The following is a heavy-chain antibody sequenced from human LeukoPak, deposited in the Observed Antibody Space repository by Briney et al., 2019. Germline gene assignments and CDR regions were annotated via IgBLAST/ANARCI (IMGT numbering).Heavy chain of an antibody. V-gene: IGHV3-48*04. J-gene: IGHJ4*02. Sequence: GGSLRLSCAASGFTFSSYSMNWVRQAPGKGLEWVSYISSSSSTIYYADSVKGRFTISRDNAKNSLYLQMNSLRAEDTAVYYCARDVVDYGGNSLSFDYWGQGTLVTVSS. CDR1: GFTFSSYS. CDR3: ARDVVDYGGNSLSFDY. D-gene: IGHD4-23*01. CDR2: ISSSSSTI.